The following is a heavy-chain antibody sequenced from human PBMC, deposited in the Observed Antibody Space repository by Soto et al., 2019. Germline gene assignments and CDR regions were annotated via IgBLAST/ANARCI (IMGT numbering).Heavy chain of an antibody. CDR1: GYTFTGLY. CDR2: INPDSGDT. D-gene: IGHD1-26*01. V-gene: IGHV1-2*06. J-gene: IGHJ4*02. Sequence: GASVKVSCKASGYTFTGLYMHWVRQAPGQGLEWMGRINPDSGDTDHAEKFQGRVTMTRDTSISTAYMELTRLTSDDTAVYHCAISVGAPDPHRAFDYWGQGTPVTVSS. CDR3: AISVGAPDPHRAFDY.